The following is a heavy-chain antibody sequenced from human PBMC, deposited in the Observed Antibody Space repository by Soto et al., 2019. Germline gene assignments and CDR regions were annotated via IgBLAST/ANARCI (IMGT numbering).Heavy chain of an antibody. Sequence: QVQLQESGPGLVKPSQTLSLTCTVSGGSISSGGYYWSWIRQHPGKGLEWIGYIYYGGSTYCNPSLKSRVTISVDTSKNQFSLKLSSVTAADTAVYYCARDLVNWNTPRAFDIWGQGTMVTVSS. J-gene: IGHJ3*02. CDR2: IYYGGST. CDR3: ARDLVNWNTPRAFDI. V-gene: IGHV4-31*03. D-gene: IGHD1-20*01. CDR1: GGSISSGGYY.